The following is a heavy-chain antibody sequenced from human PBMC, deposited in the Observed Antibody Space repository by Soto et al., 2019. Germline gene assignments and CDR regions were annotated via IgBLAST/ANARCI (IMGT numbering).Heavy chain of an antibody. CDR1: GYTFTSYG. CDR2: ISAYNGNT. D-gene: IGHD6-13*01. V-gene: IGHV1-18*01. Sequence: GASVKVSCKASGYTFTSYGISWVRQAPGQGLEWMGWISAYNGNTNYAQKLQGRVTMTTDTSTSTAYMELRSLRSDDTAVYYCARDSAPIAAAGSPPDAFDIWGQGTMVTVSS. J-gene: IGHJ3*02. CDR3: ARDSAPIAAAGSPPDAFDI.